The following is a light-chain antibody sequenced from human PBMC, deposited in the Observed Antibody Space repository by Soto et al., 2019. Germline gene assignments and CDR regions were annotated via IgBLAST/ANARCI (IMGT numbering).Light chain of an antibody. CDR1: SSDVGGYNY. V-gene: IGLV2-14*01. CDR3: SSYTSSSTRV. Sequence: QSALTQPASVSGSPGQSITISCTGTSSDVGGYNYVSWYQPHPGKAPKLIIYEVSNRPSGVSNRFSGSKSGNTASLTIAGLQAEDEADDYGSSYTSSSTRVFGGGTKLTVL. CDR2: EVS. J-gene: IGLJ2*01.